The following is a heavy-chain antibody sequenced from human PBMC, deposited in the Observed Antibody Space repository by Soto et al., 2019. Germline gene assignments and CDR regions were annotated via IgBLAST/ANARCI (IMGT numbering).Heavy chain of an antibody. Sequence: GTLRISCPASGFPFSNAWIRWVRQAPGKGLEWAGRIKSKTDGGTADYAAPVKGRFTISRDDSKNTLYLQMNSLKTEDAAVYYCTKGVNGSGSYYKSSNSGPSTYYYYYMDGWDKETTVTLSS. CDR1: GFPFSNAW. CDR3: TKGVNGSGSYYKSSNSGPSTYYYYYMDG. V-gene: IGHV3-15*01. J-gene: IGHJ6*03. CDR2: IKSKTDGGTA. D-gene: IGHD3-10*01.